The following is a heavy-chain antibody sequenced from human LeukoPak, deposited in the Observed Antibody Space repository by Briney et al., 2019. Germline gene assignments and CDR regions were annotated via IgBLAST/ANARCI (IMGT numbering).Heavy chain of an antibody. CDR1: GYTFTSYY. V-gene: IGHV1-46*01. CDR2: INPSGGST. Sequence: ASVKVSCKASGYTFTSYYMHWVRQAPGQGLEWMGIINPSGGSTSYAQKFQGRVTMTRDTSTSTVYMELSSLRSEDTAVYYCARAGVLLWFGESHGAFDIWGQGTMVTVSS. D-gene: IGHD3-10*01. CDR3: ARAGVLLWFGESHGAFDI. J-gene: IGHJ3*02.